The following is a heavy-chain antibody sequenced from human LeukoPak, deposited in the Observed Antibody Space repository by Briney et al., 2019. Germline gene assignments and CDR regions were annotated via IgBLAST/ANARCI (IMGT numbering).Heavy chain of an antibody. V-gene: IGHV3-48*04. CDR2: ISSSDSTI. CDR3: ATGKHYYDSSGYYFYYFDY. D-gene: IGHD3-22*01. CDR1: GFTFSSYS. Sequence: GGSLRLSCAASGFTFSSYSLNWVRQPPGKGLEWVSYISSSDSTIYYADSVKGRFTISRDNAKKSLYLQMNSLRAEDTAVYYCATGKHYYDSSGYYFYYFDYWGQGTLVTVSS. J-gene: IGHJ4*02.